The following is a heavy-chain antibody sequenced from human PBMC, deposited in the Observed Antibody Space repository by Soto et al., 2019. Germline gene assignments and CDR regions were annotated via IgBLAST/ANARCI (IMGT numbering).Heavy chain of an antibody. Sequence: GSLRLSCAASGFTFSIYGMHWVRQAPGKGLEWVAVISYDGSNKYYADSVKGRFTISRDNSKNTLYLQMNSLRAEDTAVYYCAKDYCSSTSCRYYYYYYGMDVWGQGTTVTVSS. CDR2: ISYDGSNK. J-gene: IGHJ6*02. CDR3: AKDYCSSTSCRYYYYYYGMDV. CDR1: GFTFSIYG. D-gene: IGHD2-2*01. V-gene: IGHV3-30*18.